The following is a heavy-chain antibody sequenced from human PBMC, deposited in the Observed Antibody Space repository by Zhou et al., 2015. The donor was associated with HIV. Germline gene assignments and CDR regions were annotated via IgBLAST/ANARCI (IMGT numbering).Heavy chain of an antibody. CDR2: INPNSGGT. D-gene: IGHD3-10*01. CDR1: GYTFTGYY. J-gene: IGHJ2*01. CDR3: ARAHYGSGSPKWVFDL. Sequence: QVQLVQSGAEVKKPGASVKVSCKASGYTFTGYYMHWVRQAPGQGLEWMGWINPNSGGTNYAQKFQGRVTMTRDTSISTAYMELSRLRSDDTAVYYCARAHYGSGSPKWVFDLVGPWHPGHCLL. V-gene: IGHV1-2*02.